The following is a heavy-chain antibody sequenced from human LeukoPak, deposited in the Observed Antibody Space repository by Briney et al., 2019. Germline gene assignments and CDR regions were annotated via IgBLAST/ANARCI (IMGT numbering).Heavy chain of an antibody. CDR3: ARSLVVPAHYYYYYYMDV. V-gene: IGHV4-39*01. CDR1: GGSISSSSYY. Sequence: PSETLSLTCTVFGGSISSSSYYWGWIRQPPGKGLEWIGSIYHSGSTYYNPSLNSRVTISVDTSKNQFSLKLRSVTAADTAVYYCARSLVVPAHYYYYYYMDVWGKGTTVTVSS. CDR2: IYHSGST. D-gene: IGHD2-2*01. J-gene: IGHJ6*03.